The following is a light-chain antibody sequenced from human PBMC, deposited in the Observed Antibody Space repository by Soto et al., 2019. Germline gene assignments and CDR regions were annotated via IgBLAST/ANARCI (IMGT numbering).Light chain of an antibody. V-gene: IGKV1-27*01. Sequence: DIQMTQSPSSLSASVGDRVTITCRASQGISNYLAWYQHKPGTVPKLLIYSASTLQSGVPSRFSGSGSGTDFTLTISSLQPEDVATYYCQKHNSAPSTFGQGTKVEIK. CDR1: QGISNY. CDR3: QKHNSAPST. CDR2: SAS. J-gene: IGKJ1*01.